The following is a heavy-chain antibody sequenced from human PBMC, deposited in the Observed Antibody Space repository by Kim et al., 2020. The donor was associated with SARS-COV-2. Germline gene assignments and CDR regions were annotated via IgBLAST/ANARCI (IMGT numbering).Heavy chain of an antibody. D-gene: IGHD5-18*01. CDR3: ARGSGYSYGWFDY. J-gene: IGHJ5*01. V-gene: IGHV1-2*02. Sequence: YAQTFQGRVTMTRDTSISTAYMALSRLRSDDTAVYYCARGSGYSYGWFDYWGQGTLVTVSS.